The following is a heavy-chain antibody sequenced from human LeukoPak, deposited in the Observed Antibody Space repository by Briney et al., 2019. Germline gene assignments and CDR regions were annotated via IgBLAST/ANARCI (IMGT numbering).Heavy chain of an antibody. V-gene: IGHV3-7*01. CDR1: GFTFSNYW. D-gene: IGHD5-18*01. J-gene: IGHJ4*02. Sequence: GGSLRLSCAASGFTFSNYWMNWVRQAPGKGLEWVANIKQDGSETYYVDSVKGRFTISRDNAKNSLYLQMNSLRDEDTAVYYCARGESGYSYGKIDSWGQGILVTVSS. CDR3: ARGESGYSYGKIDS. CDR2: IKQDGSET.